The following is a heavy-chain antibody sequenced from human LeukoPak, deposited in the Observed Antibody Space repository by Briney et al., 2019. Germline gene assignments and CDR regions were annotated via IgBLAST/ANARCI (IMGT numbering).Heavy chain of an antibody. CDR1: GYXFIGYY. CDR3: ATVRDIVVGGGPYYFDY. V-gene: IGHV1-2*02. Sequence: ASVKVSCTASGYXFIGYYLHWVRQAPGQGREWMGEINPHNGDTNYAQKFQGRVTMTRDTSITTAYMELSRLKSDDTAVYYCATVRDIVVGGGPYYFDYWGQGTLVTVSS. CDR2: INPHNGDT. D-gene: IGHD2-15*01. J-gene: IGHJ4*02.